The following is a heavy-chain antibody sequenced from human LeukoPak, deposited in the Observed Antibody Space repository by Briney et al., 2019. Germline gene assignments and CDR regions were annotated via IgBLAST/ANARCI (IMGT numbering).Heavy chain of an antibody. CDR2: ISSSSTTI. V-gene: IGHV3-48*01. J-gene: IGHJ4*02. D-gene: IGHD1-26*01. CDR1: GFTFSSYS. CDR3: ARDTSGSYL. Sequence: GGSLRLSCAASGFTFSSYSMNWVRQAPGKGLEWVSYISSSSTTIYYADSVKGRFTISRHNSKNTLYLQMNSLRAEDTAVYYCARDTSGSYLGGQGTLVTVSS.